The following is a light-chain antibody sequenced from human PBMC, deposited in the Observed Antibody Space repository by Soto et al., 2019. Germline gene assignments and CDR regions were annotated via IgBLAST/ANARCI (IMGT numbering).Light chain of an antibody. Sequence: DIVMIQYPDSLAVSLGERATINCKSSQSVLYSSNNKNSLAWYQQTPGPPPKVLIYGASTRDAGVPDRFNGSWAGTDFTLTISSLQDEDVAVYYWQQYYSTPRTFGQGTKVEIK. CDR2: GAS. CDR3: QQYYSTPRT. CDR1: QSVLYSSNNKNS. J-gene: IGKJ1*01. V-gene: IGKV4-1*01.